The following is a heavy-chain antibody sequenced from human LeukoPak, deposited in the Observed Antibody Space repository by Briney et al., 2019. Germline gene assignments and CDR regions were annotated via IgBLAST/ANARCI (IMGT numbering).Heavy chain of an antibody. Sequence: GGSLRLSCAASGFTFSSYWMHWVRQAPGKGLVWVSRINSDGSSTSYADSVRGRFTISRDNAKNTLYLQMNSLRAEDTAVYYCARGRYCSGGSCRISDGMDVWGQGTTVTVSS. CDR2: INSDGSST. V-gene: IGHV3-74*01. CDR1: GFTFSSYW. J-gene: IGHJ6*02. CDR3: ARGRYCSGGSCRISDGMDV. D-gene: IGHD2-15*01.